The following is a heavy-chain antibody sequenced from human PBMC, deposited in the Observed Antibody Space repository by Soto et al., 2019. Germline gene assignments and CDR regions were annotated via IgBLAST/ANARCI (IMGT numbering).Heavy chain of an antibody. Sequence: EVQLLESGGGLVQPGGSLRLSCAASGFTFSSYAMSWVRQAPGKGLEWVSAISGSGGSTYYADSVKGRFTISRDNPKNTLYLQMNSLRAADTAVYYCAKGGYSGSAWFYFDYWGRGTLGTVCS. CDR1: GFTFSSYA. D-gene: IGHD6-6*01. J-gene: IGHJ4*02. CDR3: AKGGYSGSAWFYFDY. CDR2: ISGSGGST. V-gene: IGHV3-23*01.